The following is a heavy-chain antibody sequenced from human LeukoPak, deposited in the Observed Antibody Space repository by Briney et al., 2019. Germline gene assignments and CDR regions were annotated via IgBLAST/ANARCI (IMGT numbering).Heavy chain of an antibody. CDR3: ARVRSIADIVGPTGYYFDY. Sequence: SETLSLTCTVSGGSISSYYWSWLRQPPGKGLEWIGYIYYSGSTNYNPSLKSRVTISVDTSKNQFSLKLSSVTAADTAVYYCARVRSIADIVGPTGYYFDYWGQGTLVTVSS. V-gene: IGHV4-59*08. D-gene: IGHD2-21*01. J-gene: IGHJ4*02. CDR1: GGSISSYY. CDR2: IYYSGST.